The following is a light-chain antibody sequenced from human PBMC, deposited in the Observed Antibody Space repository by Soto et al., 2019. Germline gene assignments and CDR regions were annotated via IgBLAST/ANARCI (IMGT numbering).Light chain of an antibody. CDR3: QKYNNWPRT. Sequence: EIVMTQSPATLSVSPGERATLSCRASQSVSSNLAWYQQKPGQAPRLLIYGASTRATGIPARFSGSGSGTEFTITIISLQSEDFAVYYCQKYNNWPRTFGQGTKVEIK. CDR1: QSVSSN. CDR2: GAS. J-gene: IGKJ1*01. V-gene: IGKV3-15*01.